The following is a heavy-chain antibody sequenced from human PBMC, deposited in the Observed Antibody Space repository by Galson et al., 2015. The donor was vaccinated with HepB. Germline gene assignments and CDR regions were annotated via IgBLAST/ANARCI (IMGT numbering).Heavy chain of an antibody. CDR2: ISYNGDNK. Sequence: SLRLSCAASGFTFSNYALHWVRQAPGKGLEWISLISYNGDNKFYSDSVRGRFTVSRDNSKNTLYLQMDSLRRDDTAVYYCTRGRGTTGRHYFDNWGQGTLVAVSS. V-gene: IGHV3-30-3*01. CDR3: TRGRGTTGRHYFDN. D-gene: IGHD3-16*01. CDR1: GFTFSNYA. J-gene: IGHJ4*02.